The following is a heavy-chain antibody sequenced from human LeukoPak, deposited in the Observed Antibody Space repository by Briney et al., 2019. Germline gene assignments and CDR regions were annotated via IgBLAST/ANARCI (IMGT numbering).Heavy chain of an antibody. V-gene: IGHV1-69*13. CDR3: ARDSPQAPPDYYDSSGYYSGRAFDI. CDR2: IIPIFGTA. CDR1: GGTFSSYA. Sequence: SVKVSCKASGGTFSSYAIGWVRQAPGQGLEWMGGIIPIFGTANYAQKFQGRVTITADESTSTAYMELGSLRSEDTAVYYCARDSPQAPPDYYDSSGYYSGRAFDIWGQGTMVTVSS. D-gene: IGHD3-22*01. J-gene: IGHJ3*02.